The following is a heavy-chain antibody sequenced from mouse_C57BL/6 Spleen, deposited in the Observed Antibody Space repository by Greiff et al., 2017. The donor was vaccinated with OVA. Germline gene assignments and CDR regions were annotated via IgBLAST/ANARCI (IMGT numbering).Heavy chain of an antibody. CDR1: GYTFTSYW. CDR3: ARRAGYYGSMYYFDY. J-gene: IGHJ2*01. D-gene: IGHD1-1*01. CDR2: IDPSDSET. V-gene: IGHV1-52*01. Sequence: QVQLQQPGAELVRPGSSVKLSCKASGYTFTSYWMHWVKQRPIQGLEWIGNIDPSDSETHYNQKFKDKATLTVDKPSSTAYMQLSSLTSEDSAVYYCARRAGYYGSMYYFDYWGQGTTLTVSS.